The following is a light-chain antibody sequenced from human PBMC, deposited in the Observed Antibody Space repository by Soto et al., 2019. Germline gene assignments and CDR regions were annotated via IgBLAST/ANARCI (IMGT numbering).Light chain of an antibody. CDR3: LLYYGASVV. J-gene: IGLJ2*01. V-gene: IGLV7-43*01. CDR1: TGPVTSGNS. CDR2: STS. Sequence: QTVVTQEPSLTVSPGGTVTLTCASSTGPVTSGNSPNWLQQKPGQAPRALIYSTSNKYSWTPARFSGSLLGGKAALTLSGVQPEDEAEYYCLLYYGASVVFGGGTKVIVL.